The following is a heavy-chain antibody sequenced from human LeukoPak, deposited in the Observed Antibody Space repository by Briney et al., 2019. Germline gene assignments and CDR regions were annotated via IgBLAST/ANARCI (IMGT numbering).Heavy chain of an antibody. CDR3: ARWPPIAAAGTDY. D-gene: IGHD6-13*01. CDR1: RFTFSSYS. V-gene: IGHV3-21*01. CDR2: ISSSSSYI. Sequence: PGGSLRLSCAASRFTFSSYSMNWVRQAPGKGLEWVSSISSSSSYIYYADSVKGRFTISRDNAKNSLYLQMNSLRAEDTAVYYCARWPPIAAAGTDYWGQGTLVTVSS. J-gene: IGHJ4*02.